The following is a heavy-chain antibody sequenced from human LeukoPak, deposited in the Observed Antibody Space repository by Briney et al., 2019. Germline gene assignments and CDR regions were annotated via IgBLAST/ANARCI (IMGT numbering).Heavy chain of an antibody. CDR2: IKQDGSEK. CDR1: GFTFSSSW. V-gene: IGHV3-7*05. Sequence: GGSLRLSCVVSGFTFSSSWMSRVRQAPGKGLEWVANIKQDGSEKYYVDSVKGRFTISRDNAKNSLYLQMNSLRAEDTAVYYCARGSTGAWGQGTTVTVSS. CDR3: ARGSTGA. J-gene: IGHJ6*02.